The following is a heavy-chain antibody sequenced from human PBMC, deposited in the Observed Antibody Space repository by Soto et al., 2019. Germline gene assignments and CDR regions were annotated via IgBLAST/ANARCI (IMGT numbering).Heavy chain of an antibody. CDR3: AGGAFWAFDI. CDR1: GASVTDYW. D-gene: IGHD3-3*02. V-gene: IGHV4-4*02. J-gene: IGHJ3*02. CDR2: FHHTGGT. Sequence: QVHLQESGPGLVQPSGTLSLTCGVSGASVTDYWWTWVRQSPGKGLEWIAEFHHTGGTNYNPSLKSRVTISVDNSRNHVSLRLTSVTAADTAMYYCAGGAFWAFDIWGQGTMVTVSS.